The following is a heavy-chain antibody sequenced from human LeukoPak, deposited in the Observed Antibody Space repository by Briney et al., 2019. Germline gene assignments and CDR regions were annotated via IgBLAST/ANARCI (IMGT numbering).Heavy chain of an antibody. CDR3: ARVRYQLLDPKLTNYYYYYMDV. V-gene: IGHV4-39*01. CDR2: IYYSGST. D-gene: IGHD2-2*02. Sequence: PSETLSLTCTVSGGSISSSSYYWGWIRQPPGKGLEWIGSIYYSGSTYYNPSLKSRVTISVDTSKNQFSLKLSSVTAADTAVYYCARVRYQLLDPKLTNYYYYYMDVWGKGTTVTVSS. CDR1: GGSISSSSYY. J-gene: IGHJ6*03.